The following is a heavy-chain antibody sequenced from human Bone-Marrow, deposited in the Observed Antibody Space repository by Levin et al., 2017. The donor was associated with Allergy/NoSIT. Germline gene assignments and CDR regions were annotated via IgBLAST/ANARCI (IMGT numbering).Heavy chain of an antibody. D-gene: IGHD3-16*02. Sequence: SVKVSCKASGGTFSSYAISWVRQAPGQGLEWMGGIIPIFGTANYAQKFQGRVTITADESTSTAYMELSSLRSEDTAVYYCASALEGITFGGVIAHDAFDIWGQGTMVTVSS. CDR2: IIPIFGTA. CDR1: GGTFSSYA. CDR3: ASALEGITFGGVIAHDAFDI. V-gene: IGHV1-69*13. J-gene: IGHJ3*02.